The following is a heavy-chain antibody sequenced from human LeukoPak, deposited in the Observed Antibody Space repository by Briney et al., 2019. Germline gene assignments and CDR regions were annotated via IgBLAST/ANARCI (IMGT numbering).Heavy chain of an antibody. CDR3: AKDGHCPDSECGTQIAVAGYVDY. Sequence: QPGGSLRLSCKVSGFAFNIYTMNGVRQAPGKGLEWVSIINYNGGYTYYADSVKGRFTISRDNSKNTVYLQMNSLRPEDTATYYCAKDGHCPDSECGTQIAVAGYVDYWGQGALVTVSS. J-gene: IGHJ4*02. CDR2: INYNGGYT. D-gene: IGHD2-8*01. V-gene: IGHV3-23*01. CDR1: GFAFNIYT.